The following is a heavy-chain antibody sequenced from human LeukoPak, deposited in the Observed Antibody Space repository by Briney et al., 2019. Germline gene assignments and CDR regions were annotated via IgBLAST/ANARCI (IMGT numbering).Heavy chain of an antibody. CDR3: ARGMEKNDFWSGYYYEFDY. CDR1: GYTFTDYY. J-gene: IGHJ4*02. V-gene: IGHV1-2*02. CDR2: INPNSGGT. D-gene: IGHD3-3*01. Sequence: ASVKVSCKASGYTFTDYYIHWVRQAPGQGLEWMGWINPNSGGTNYAQKLQGRVTMTTDTSTSTAYMELRSLRSDDTAVYYCARGMEKNDFWSGYYYEFDYWGQGTLVTVSS.